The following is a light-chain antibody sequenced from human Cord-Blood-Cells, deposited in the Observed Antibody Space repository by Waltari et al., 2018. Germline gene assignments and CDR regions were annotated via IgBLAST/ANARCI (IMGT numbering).Light chain of an antibody. CDR3: QQYYSTPYT. V-gene: IGKV4-1*01. J-gene: IGKJ2*01. CDR2: WAS. Sequence: DIVMTQSPDSLAVSLGERATINCKSSQSVLYSSHNKNYLAWHQKKPGQPPKLLIYWASTRESGVPDRFSGSGSGTDFTLTISSLQAEDVAVYYCQQYYSTPYTFGQGTKLEIK. CDR1: QSVLYSSHNKNY.